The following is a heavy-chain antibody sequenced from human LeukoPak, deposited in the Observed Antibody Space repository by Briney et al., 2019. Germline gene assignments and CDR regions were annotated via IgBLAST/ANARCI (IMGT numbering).Heavy chain of an antibody. CDR1: GFTFDDYT. D-gene: IGHD3-10*01. V-gene: IGHV3-43*01. CDR3: AKDRNYYGSGSYLGFDY. CDR2: ISWDGGST. J-gene: IGHJ4*02. Sequence: GGSLRLSCAASGFTFDDYTMHWVRQAPGKGLEWVSLISWDGGSTYYADSVKGRFTISRDNSKNSLYLQMNSLRTEDTALYYCAKDRNYYGSGSYLGFDYWGQGTLVTVSS.